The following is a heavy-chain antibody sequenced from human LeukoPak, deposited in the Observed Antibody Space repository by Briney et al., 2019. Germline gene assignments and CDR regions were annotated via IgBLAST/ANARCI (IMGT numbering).Heavy chain of an antibody. Sequence: GGSLRLSCAASGFSFSTYGMHWVRQAPGKRLEWVAFIRYDGSNDYYADSVKGRFTISRDNSKNTLYLQMNSLRAEDTALYYCAKDQSYSDSSGYQYYFVYWGRGTMVTVSS. D-gene: IGHD3-22*01. CDR3: AKDQSYSDSSGYQYYFVY. J-gene: IGHJ4*02. V-gene: IGHV3-30*02. CDR2: IRYDGSND. CDR1: GFSFSTYG.